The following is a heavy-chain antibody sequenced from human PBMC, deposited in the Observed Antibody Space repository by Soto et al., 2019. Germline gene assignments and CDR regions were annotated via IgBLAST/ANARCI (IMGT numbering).Heavy chain of an antibody. CDR3: ARGGGSPDY. D-gene: IGHD1-26*01. CDR1: GGSISSYY. Sequence: SETLSLTCTVSGGSISSYYWSWIRQPPGKGLEWIGYIYYSGSTNYSPSLKSRVTISVDTSKNQFSLKLNSVTAADTAVYYCARGGGSPDYWGQGTLVTVSS. CDR2: IYYSGST. V-gene: IGHV4-59*01. J-gene: IGHJ4*02.